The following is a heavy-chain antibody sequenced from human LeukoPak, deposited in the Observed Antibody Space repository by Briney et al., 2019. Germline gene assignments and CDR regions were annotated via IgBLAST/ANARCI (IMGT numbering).Heavy chain of an antibody. V-gene: IGHV3-74*01. CDR2: INRDGSST. D-gene: IGHD5-18*01. Sequence: GGSLRLSCSASGFTVISYGRHGFRQAPGRDLVGVSRINRDGSSTNYADSLNGRFTIFRDNAKNTLYLQMNSLRGEDTAVYYCVRDDSRHFDYWGQGALVTVSS. J-gene: IGHJ4*02. CDR3: VRDDSRHFDY. CDR1: GFTVISYG.